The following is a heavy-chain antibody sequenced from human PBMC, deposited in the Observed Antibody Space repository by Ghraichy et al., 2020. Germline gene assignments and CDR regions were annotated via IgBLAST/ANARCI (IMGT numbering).Heavy chain of an antibody. CDR1: GFTFSSYA. CDR2: ISGSGGST. Sequence: GSLNISCAASGFTFSSYAMSWVRQAPGKGLEWVSAISGSGGSTYYADSVKGRFTISRDNSKNTLYLQMNSLRAEDTAVYYCAKFFSMSWFGELSPDYWGQGTLVTV. V-gene: IGHV3-23*01. CDR3: AKFFSMSWFGELSPDY. J-gene: IGHJ4*02. D-gene: IGHD3-10*01.